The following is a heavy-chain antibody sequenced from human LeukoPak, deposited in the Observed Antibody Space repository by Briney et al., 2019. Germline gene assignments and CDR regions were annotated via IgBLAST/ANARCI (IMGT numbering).Heavy chain of an antibody. CDR2: INTNSGGT. CDR1: GYTFTGYY. CDR3: ARVDGSSWYWDTSHSSYFDY. D-gene: IGHD6-13*01. J-gene: IGHJ4*02. V-gene: IGHV1-2*02. Sequence: GASVKVSCKASGYTFTGYYLHWVRQAPGQGLEWMGWINTNSGGTNYAQKFQGRVTITRDTSISTAYMELSRLRSDDTAVYYCARVDGSSWYWDTSHSSYFDYWGQGTLVTVSS.